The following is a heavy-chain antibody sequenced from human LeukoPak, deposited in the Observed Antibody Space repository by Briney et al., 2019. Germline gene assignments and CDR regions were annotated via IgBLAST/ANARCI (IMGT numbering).Heavy chain of an antibody. CDR1: GGSISSGDYY. CDR2: IYYSGST. V-gene: IGHV4-30-4*08. J-gene: IGHJ3*02. D-gene: IGHD1-26*01. CDR3: AREVRSIVGATTGNAFDI. Sequence: SQTLSLTCTVSGGSISSGDYYWSWIRQPPGRGLEWIGYIYYSGSTYYNPSLKSRVTISVDTSKNQFSLKLSSVTAADTAVYYCAREVRSIVGATTGNAFDIWGQGTMVTVSS.